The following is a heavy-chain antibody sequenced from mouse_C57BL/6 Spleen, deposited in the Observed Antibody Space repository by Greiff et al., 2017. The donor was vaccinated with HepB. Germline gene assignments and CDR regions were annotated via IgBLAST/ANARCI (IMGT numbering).Heavy chain of an antibody. CDR3: ARGDYGRAMDH. CDR1: GYTFTDYY. V-gene: IGHV1-19*01. J-gene: IGHJ4*01. D-gene: IGHD1-1*01. CDR2: INPYNGGT. Sequence: EVQLQQSGPVLVKPGASVKMSCKASGYTFTDYYMNWVKQSHGKSLEWIGVINPYNGGTSYNQKFKGKATLTVDKSSSTAYMELNSLTSEDSAVYYCARGDYGRAMDHCGQGTSATVSS.